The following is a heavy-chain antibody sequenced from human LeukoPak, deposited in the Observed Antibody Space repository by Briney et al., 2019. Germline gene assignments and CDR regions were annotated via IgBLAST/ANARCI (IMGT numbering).Heavy chain of an antibody. V-gene: IGHV1-2*02. CDR1: GYTFTGYY. CDR3: ARDALMSNIVVVVAATRGFFSVH. D-gene: IGHD2-15*01. Sequence: ASVKVSCKASGYTFTGYYMHWVRQAPGQGLEWMGWINPNSGGTNYAQKFQGRVTMTRDTSISTAYMELSRLRSDDTAVYYCARDALMSNIVVVVAATRGFFSVHWGQGTLVTVSS. CDR2: INPNSGGT. J-gene: IGHJ4*02.